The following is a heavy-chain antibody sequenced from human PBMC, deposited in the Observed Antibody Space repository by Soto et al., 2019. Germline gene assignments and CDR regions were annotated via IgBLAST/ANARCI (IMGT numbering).Heavy chain of an antibody. J-gene: IGHJ3*01. Sequence: QVQLQESGPGLVKPSDTLSLTCSVSGGSITPYYWSWIRQPPGEGLEWIGYVSYSGNTDYNPSLKRRVSISVDTSKNEFSLTSNSLTAADAAIYFCARQQYTVVTAFDVWGQGTMVAVSS. V-gene: IGHV4-59*07. CDR1: GGSITPYY. D-gene: IGHD2-15*01. CDR2: VSYSGNT. CDR3: ARQQYTVVTAFDV.